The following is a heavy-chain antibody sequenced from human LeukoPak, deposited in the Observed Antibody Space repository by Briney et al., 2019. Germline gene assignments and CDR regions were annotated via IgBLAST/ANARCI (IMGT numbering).Heavy chain of an antibody. CDR1: GFTFSSYA. D-gene: IGHD3-22*01. Sequence: GGSLRLSCAASGFTFSSYAMSWVRQAPGKGLEWVSAISGSGGSTYYADSVKGRFTISRDNSKNTLYLQMNSLRAEDTAVYYCAKAGVYYDSTGGAFDIWGQGTMVTVSS. V-gene: IGHV3-23*01. CDR2: ISGSGGST. CDR3: AKAGVYYDSTGGAFDI. J-gene: IGHJ3*02.